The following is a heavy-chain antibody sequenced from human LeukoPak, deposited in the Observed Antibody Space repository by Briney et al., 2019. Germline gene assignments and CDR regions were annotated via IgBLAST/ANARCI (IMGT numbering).Heavy chain of an antibody. J-gene: IGHJ4*02. V-gene: IGHV4-34*01. CDR1: GGSFSAYY. CDR2: INHGGST. D-gene: IGHD3-22*01. CDR3: ASYPRYYYDSSGYPYYFDY. Sequence: SETLSLTCAVYGGSFSAYYWNWIRQPPGKGLEWIGEINHGGSTNYNPSLKSRVTISVDTSKNQFSLKLSSVTAADTAVYYCASYPRYYYDSSGYPYYFDYWGQGTLVTVSS.